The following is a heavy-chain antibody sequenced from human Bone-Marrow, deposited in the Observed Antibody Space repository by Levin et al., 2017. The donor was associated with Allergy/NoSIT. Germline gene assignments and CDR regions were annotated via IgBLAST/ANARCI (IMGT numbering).Heavy chain of an antibody. V-gene: IGHV3-21*01. Sequence: GESLKISCAASGFTFSSYSMNWVRQAPGKGLEWVSSISSSSSYIYYADSVKGRFTISRDNAKNSLYLQMNSLRAEDTAVYYCARELPGPSRGYCSGGSCPVFDYWGQGTLVTVSS. CDR3: ARELPGPSRGYCSGGSCPVFDY. CDR2: ISSSSSYI. CDR1: GFTFSSYS. J-gene: IGHJ4*02. D-gene: IGHD2-15*01.